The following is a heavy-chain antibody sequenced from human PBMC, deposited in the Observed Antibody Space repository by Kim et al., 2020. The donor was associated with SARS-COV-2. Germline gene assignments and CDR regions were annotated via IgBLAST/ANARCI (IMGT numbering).Heavy chain of an antibody. Sequence: YSPALKSRLTITKDTSKNQVVLTMTNMDPMDTATYFCAHRRLAMVTGWFDPWGQGTLVTVSS. CDR3: AHRRLAMVTGWFDP. V-gene: IGHV2-5*01. J-gene: IGHJ5*02. D-gene: IGHD5-18*01.